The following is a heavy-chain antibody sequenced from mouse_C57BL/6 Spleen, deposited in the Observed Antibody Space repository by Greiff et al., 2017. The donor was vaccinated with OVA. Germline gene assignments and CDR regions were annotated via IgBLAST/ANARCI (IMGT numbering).Heavy chain of an antibody. V-gene: IGHV5-6*01. J-gene: IGHJ4*01. Sequence: EVQVVESGGDLVKPGGSLKLSCAASGFTFSSYGMSWVRQTPDKRLEWVATISSGGSYTYYPDSVKGRFTISRDNAKNTLYLQMSSLKSEDTAMYYCARQRDSNYVYYAMDYWGQGTSVTVSS. CDR2: ISSGGSYT. CDR3: ARQRDSNYVYYAMDY. CDR1: GFTFSSYG. D-gene: IGHD2-5*01.